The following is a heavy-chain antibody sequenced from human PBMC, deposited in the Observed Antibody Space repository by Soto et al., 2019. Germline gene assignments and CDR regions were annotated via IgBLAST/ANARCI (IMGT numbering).Heavy chain of an antibody. CDR3: AKALGELSPESYDY. CDR2: ISYDGSDK. Sequence: QAQLLESGGGVVQPGRSLRLSCAASGFTFSSYAMHWVRQAPGKGPEGVAVISYDGSDKYYADSVKGRFTISRDNSKNTLNLQMNSLRADDTAVYYCAKALGELSPESYDYWGQGTLITVSS. CDR1: GFTFSSYA. D-gene: IGHD3-16*02. J-gene: IGHJ4*02. V-gene: IGHV3-30*18.